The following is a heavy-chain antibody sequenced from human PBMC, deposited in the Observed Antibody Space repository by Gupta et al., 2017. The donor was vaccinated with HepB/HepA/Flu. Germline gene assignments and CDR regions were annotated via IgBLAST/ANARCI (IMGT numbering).Heavy chain of an antibody. V-gene: IGHV4-39*05. CDR2: IYYSGST. CDR1: GGSISSSTYY. Sequence: QPPLQESGPGLVKPSETPSLTCTVSGGSISSSTYYWGWIRQPPGKGLEWIGSIYYSGSTYYNPSLKSRVTISVDTSKNQFSLKLSSVTAADTAVYYCACSGWSLYYYGMDVWGQGTTVTVAS. J-gene: IGHJ6*02. D-gene: IGHD6-19*01. CDR3: ACSGWSLYYYGMDV.